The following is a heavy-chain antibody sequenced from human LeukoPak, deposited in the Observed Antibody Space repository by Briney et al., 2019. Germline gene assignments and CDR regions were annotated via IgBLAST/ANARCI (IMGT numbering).Heavy chain of an antibody. CDR3: ARSAAGYMDV. Sequence: PSGTLSLTCTVSGGSISSSSYYWGWIRQPPGTGLEWIGSIYYSGSTYYNPSLKSRVTISVDTSKNQFSLKLSSVTAADTAVYYCARSAAGYMDVWGKGTTVTISS. CDR1: GGSISSSSYY. CDR2: IYYSGST. J-gene: IGHJ6*03. V-gene: IGHV4-39*01. D-gene: IGHD6-13*01.